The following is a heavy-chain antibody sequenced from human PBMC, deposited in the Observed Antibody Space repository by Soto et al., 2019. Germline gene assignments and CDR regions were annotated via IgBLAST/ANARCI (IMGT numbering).Heavy chain of an antibody. CDR1: GGTFSSYA. V-gene: IGHV1-69*13. Sequence: SVKVSCKASGGTFSSYAISWVRQAPGQGLEWMGGIIPIFGTANYAQKFQGRVTITADESTSTAYMELSSLRSEDTAVYYCAITEDVDTAMVPDYYYYYGMDVWGQGTTVTVSS. CDR3: AITEDVDTAMVPDYYYYYGMDV. J-gene: IGHJ6*02. D-gene: IGHD5-18*01. CDR2: IIPIFGTA.